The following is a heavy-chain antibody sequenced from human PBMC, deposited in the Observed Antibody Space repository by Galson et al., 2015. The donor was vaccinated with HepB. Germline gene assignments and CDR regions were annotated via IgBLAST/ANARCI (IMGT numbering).Heavy chain of an antibody. J-gene: IGHJ4*02. Sequence: SVKVSCKASGYTFTGDYMHWVRQAPGQGLEWMGGFDPEDGETIYAQKFQGRVTMTEDTSTDTAYMELSSLRSEDTAVYYCATTKYSYGPHPFDYWGQGTLVTVFS. CDR3: ATTKYSYGPHPFDY. CDR1: GYTFTGDY. V-gene: IGHV1-24*01. CDR2: FDPEDGET. D-gene: IGHD5-18*01.